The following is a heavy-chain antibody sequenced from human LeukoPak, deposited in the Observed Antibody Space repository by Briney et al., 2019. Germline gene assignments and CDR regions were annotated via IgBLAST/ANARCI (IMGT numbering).Heavy chain of an antibody. Sequence: GGSLRLSRAASGVTFTNYAMTWVRQAPGKGLEWVSGISISGGSTDYADSVKGRFTISRDNSKNTLYLQMNSLRAEDTAVYYCAKVPAGNKVEYWGQETLVTVSS. CDR2: ISISGGST. V-gene: IGHV3-23*01. CDR1: GVTFTNYA. J-gene: IGHJ4*01. CDR3: AKVPAGNKVEY. D-gene: IGHD6-19*01.